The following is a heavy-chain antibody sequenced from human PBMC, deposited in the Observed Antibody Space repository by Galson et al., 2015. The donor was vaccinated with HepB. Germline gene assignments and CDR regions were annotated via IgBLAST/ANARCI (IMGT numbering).Heavy chain of an antibody. CDR2: IYYSGST. D-gene: IGHD3-10*01. V-gene: IGHV4-59*01. CDR3: ARGHTYYYGPGGMDV. Sequence: QVQLQESGPGLVKPSETLSLTCTVSGGSISSYYWSWIRQPPGKGLEWIGYIYYSGSTNYNPSLKSRVTISVDTSKNQFSLKLSSVTAADTAVYYCARGHTYYYGPGGMDVWGKGTTVTVSS. CDR1: GGSISSYY. J-gene: IGHJ6*04.